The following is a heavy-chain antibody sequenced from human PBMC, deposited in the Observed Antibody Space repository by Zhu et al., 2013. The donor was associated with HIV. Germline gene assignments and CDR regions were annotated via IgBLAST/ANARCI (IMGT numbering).Heavy chain of an antibody. CDR3: ARGCSSTSCYPSPGNYYYYGMDV. J-gene: IGHJ6*02. CDR1: GGTFSSYA. Sequence: QVQLVQSGAEVKKPGSSVKVSCKASGGTFSSYAISWVRQAPGQGLEWMGGIIPIFGTANYAQKFQGRVTITADESTSTAYMELSSLRSEDTAVYYCARGCSSTSCYPSPGNYYYYGMDVWGRRDHGHRLL. CDR2: IIPIFGTA. V-gene: IGHV1-69*01. D-gene: IGHD2-2*01.